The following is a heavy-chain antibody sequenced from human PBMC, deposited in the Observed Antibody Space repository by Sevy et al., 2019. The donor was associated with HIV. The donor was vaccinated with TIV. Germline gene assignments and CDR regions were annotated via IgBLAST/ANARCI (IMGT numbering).Heavy chain of an antibody. J-gene: IGHJ5*02. V-gene: IGHV3-30*18. CDR3: AKKPDAVGATMLGTWVGWFDP. CDR2: ISYDGSNK. D-gene: IGHD1-26*01. CDR1: GFTFSSYG. Sequence: GGPLRLSCAASGFTFSSYGMHWVRQAPGKGLEWVAVISYDGSNKYYADSVKGRFTISRDNSKNTLYLQMNSLRAEDTAVYYCAKKPDAVGATMLGTWVGWFDPWGQGTLVTVSS.